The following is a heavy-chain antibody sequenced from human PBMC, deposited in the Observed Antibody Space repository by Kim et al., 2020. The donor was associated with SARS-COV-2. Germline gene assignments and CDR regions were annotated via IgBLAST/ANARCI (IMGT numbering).Heavy chain of an antibody. J-gene: IGHJ5*02. CDR3: AVLNVASTGPNWFDP. V-gene: IGHV3-11*01. D-gene: IGHD1-1*01. Sequence: ESLRGRFTISRDNTKNSLFLQMNNLRAEDTAVYYCAVLNVASTGPNWFDPWGQGTLVSVSS.